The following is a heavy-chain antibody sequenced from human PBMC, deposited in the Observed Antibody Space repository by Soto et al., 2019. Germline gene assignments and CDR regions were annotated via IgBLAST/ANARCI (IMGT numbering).Heavy chain of an antibody. V-gene: IGHV3-30-3*01. CDR1: GFTFSSYA. J-gene: IGHJ6*02. Sequence: QVQLVESGGGVVQPGRSLRLSCAASGFTFSSYAMHWVRQAPGKGLEWVAGISYDGSNKYYADSVKGRFTISRDNSKNTLYLQMNSLRAEDTAVYYCARDPVDTAMVSIYGMDVWGQGTTVTVSS. CDR3: ARDPVDTAMVSIYGMDV. CDR2: ISYDGSNK. D-gene: IGHD5-18*01.